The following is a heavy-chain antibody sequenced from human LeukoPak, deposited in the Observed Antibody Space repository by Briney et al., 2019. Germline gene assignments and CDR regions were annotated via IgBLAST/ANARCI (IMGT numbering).Heavy chain of an antibody. D-gene: IGHD5-18*01. CDR2: IYTSGST. J-gene: IGHJ6*03. CDR1: GGSISTYY. CDR3: ARDRERGYSYGQPGVIYYYYYMDV. Sequence: PSETLSLTCTVSGGSISTYYWSWIRQPAGKGLEWIGRIYTSGSTNYNPSLKSRVTMSVDTSKNQFSLKLSSVTAADTAVYYCARDRERGYSYGQPGVIYYYYYMDVWGKGTTVTISS. V-gene: IGHV4-4*07.